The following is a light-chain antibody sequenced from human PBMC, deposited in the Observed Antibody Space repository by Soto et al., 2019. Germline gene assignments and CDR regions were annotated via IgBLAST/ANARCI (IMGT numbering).Light chain of an antibody. J-gene: IGLJ1*01. CDR1: TSSIGSNY. Sequence: QSVLTQPPSASGTPGQRVTISCSGSTSSIGSNYVYWYQQIPRTAPKLVLYGNNIRPSGVPDRFSGSRSGSSASLAITGLQAEDEADYYCQSYDSSLTGSVFGTGTKVTVL. CDR2: GNN. CDR3: QSYDSSLTGSV. V-gene: IGLV1-40*01.